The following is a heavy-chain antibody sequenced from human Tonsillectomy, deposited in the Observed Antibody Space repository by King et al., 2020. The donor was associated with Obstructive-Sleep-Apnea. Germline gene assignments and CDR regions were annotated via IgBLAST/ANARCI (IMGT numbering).Heavy chain of an antibody. CDR3: AKEGHIRAFLADY. Sequence: VQLVESGGGLVQPGGSLRLSCAASGFTFSSYAMSWVRQAPVKGLEWVSGISDSGGTTYYADSVKGRFTISRDNSKNTLYLQMNSLRAEDTAVYYCAKEGHIRAFLADYWGQGTLVTVSS. V-gene: IGHV3-23*04. CDR2: ISDSGGTT. CDR1: GFTFSSYA. D-gene: IGHD3-3*01. J-gene: IGHJ4*02.